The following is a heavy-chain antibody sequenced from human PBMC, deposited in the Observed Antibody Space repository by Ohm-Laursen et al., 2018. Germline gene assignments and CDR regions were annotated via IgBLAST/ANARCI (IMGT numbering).Heavy chain of an antibody. D-gene: IGHD4-23*01. CDR3: ARAPTTVVTPRWFDP. V-gene: IGHV1-8*01. CDR1: GYTFTSYD. J-gene: IGHJ5*02. CDR2: MNPNSGNT. Sequence: VASVKVSCKASGYTFTSYDINWVRQATGQGLEWMGWMNPNSGNTGYAQKFQGRVIMTRNTSKNTAYMELSSLRSEDTAVYYCARAPTTVVTPRWFDPWAREPWSPSPQ.